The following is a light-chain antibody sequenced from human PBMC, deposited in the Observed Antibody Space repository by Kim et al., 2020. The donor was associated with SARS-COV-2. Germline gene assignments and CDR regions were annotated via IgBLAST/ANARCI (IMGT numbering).Light chain of an antibody. V-gene: IGKV2-30*01. CDR2: KVS. J-gene: IGKJ3*01. CDR1: QHVVDSDVNIY. Sequence: PASISCRSIQHVVDSDVNIYFNWYHQRPGQSSRRLSYKVSSRYSGVPDRFSGSGSGTDFTLQISRVEAEDVGVYYCMQGTHCPFTFGPGTKVDIK. CDR3: MQGTHCPFT.